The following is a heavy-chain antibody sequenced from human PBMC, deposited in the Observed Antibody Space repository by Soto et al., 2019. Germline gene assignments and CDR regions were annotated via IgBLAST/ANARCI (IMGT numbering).Heavy chain of an antibody. D-gene: IGHD6-13*01. V-gene: IGHV4-39*01. CDR3: ARFSWYDGDSITNYYMDF. Sequence: LQESGPGLVKPSETLSLTCSVFGDSISSRSYYWAWIRRPPGMGLEWIASISYTGNTYYNPSLTPPAAISGDTSKNQFSLKLSFVTAADTAVYYCARFSWYDGDSITNYYMDFWGNGATVTVSS. CDR1: GDSISSRSYY. J-gene: IGHJ6*03. CDR2: ISYTGNT.